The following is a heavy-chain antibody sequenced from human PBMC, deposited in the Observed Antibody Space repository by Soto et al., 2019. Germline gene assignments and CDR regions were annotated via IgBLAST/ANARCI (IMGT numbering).Heavy chain of an antibody. CDR1: GGSISSSSYY. J-gene: IGHJ4*02. Sequence: SETLSLTCTFSGGSISSSSYYWGWIRQPPGKGLEWIGNIYYSGSTYYNPSLKSRVTMSVDTSKNRFSLKLSSVTAADTAVYYCARTYYYDSSGYYYLDYFDYWGQGTLVTVS. D-gene: IGHD3-22*01. V-gene: IGHV4-39*01. CDR2: IYYSGST. CDR3: ARTYYYDSSGYYYLDYFDY.